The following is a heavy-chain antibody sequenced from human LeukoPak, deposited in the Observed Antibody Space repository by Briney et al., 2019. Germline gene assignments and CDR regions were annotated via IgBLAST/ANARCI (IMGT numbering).Heavy chain of an antibody. CDR3: AGTGYYYDSSGYYSP. CDR2: IIPIFGTA. J-gene: IGHJ5*02. CDR1: GGTFSSYA. V-gene: IGHV1-69*13. Sequence: GASVKVSCKASGGTFSSYAISWVRQAPGQGLEWMGGIIPIFGTANYAQKFQGRVTITADESTSTAYMELSGLRSEDTAVYYCAGTGYYYDSSGYYSPWGQGTLVTVSS. D-gene: IGHD3-22*01.